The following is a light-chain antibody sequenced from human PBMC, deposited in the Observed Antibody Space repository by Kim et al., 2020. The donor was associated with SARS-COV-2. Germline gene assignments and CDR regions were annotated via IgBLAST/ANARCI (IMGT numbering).Light chain of an antibody. Sequence: ASRGDRVTLTCRASESGGSYLAWYQQKPGKAPHPLVYAASTLQTGVPSRFSGSGSGINFTLTISCLQSDDFGSYYCQQYYRDPPTFGPGTKVDIK. V-gene: IGKV1-8*01. CDR2: AAS. CDR3: QQYYRDPPT. CDR1: ESGGSY. J-gene: IGKJ3*01.